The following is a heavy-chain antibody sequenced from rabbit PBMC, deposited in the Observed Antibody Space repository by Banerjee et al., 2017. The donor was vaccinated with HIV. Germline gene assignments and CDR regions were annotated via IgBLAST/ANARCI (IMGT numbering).Heavy chain of an antibody. Sequence: QSLEESGGGLVKPGASLTLTCKASGFSFSSGYDMCWVRQAPGKGLEWIACIYAGDGNTYYATWAKGRFTFSKTSSTTGTLQMTSLTAADTATYFCARGSDSSDNGFNLWGPGTLVTVS. V-gene: IGHV1S40*01. CDR3: ARGSDSSDNGFNL. CDR2: IYAGDGNT. J-gene: IGHJ4*01. D-gene: IGHD4-1*01. CDR1: GFSFSSGYD.